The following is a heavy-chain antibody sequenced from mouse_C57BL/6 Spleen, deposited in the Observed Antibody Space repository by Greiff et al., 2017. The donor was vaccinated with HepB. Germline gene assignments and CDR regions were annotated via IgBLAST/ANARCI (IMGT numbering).Heavy chain of an antibody. J-gene: IGHJ3*01. V-gene: IGHV1-50*01. CDR2: IDPSDSYT. CDR3: ARENAFAY. Sequence: QVQLQQPGAELVKPGASVKLSCKASGYTFTSYWMQWVKQRPGQGLEWIGEIDPSDSYTNYNQKFKGKATLTVDTSSSTAYMPLSSLTSEDSAVYYCARENAFAYWGQGTLVTVSA. CDR1: GYTFTSYW.